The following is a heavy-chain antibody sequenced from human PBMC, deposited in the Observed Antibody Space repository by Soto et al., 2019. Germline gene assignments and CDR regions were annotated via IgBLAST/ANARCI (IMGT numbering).Heavy chain of an antibody. Sequence: PSETLSLTCTVSGGSISSYYWSWIRQPPGKGLEWIGYIYCSGSTNYNPSLKSRVTISVDTSKKQFSLKLSSVTAADTAVYYCARVDFWSGYLGYWGLGTLVTVSS. CDR1: GGSISSYY. CDR2: IYCSGST. V-gene: IGHV4-59*01. D-gene: IGHD3-3*01. CDR3: ARVDFWSGYLGY. J-gene: IGHJ4*02.